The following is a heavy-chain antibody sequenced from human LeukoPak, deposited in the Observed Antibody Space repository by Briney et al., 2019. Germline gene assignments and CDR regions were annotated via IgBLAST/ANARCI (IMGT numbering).Heavy chain of an antibody. CDR3: ALPHYYDSEGASDMDV. V-gene: IGHV3-48*03. CDR1: GITFSSYW. D-gene: IGHD3-10*01. J-gene: IGHJ6*03. CDR2: ISSSGSTL. Sequence: PGGSLRLSCAASGITFSSYWMHWVRQAPGKGLEWVSYISSSGSTLYYADSVKGRFTTSRDNAKNSLYLQMNSLRAEDTAVYYCALPHYYDSEGASDMDVWGKGTTVTISS.